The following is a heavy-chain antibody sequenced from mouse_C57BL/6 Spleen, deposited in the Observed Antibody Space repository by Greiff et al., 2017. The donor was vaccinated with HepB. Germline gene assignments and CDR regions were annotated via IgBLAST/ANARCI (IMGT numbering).Heavy chain of an antibody. CDR1: GFTFSSYA. Sequence: EVKLMESGGGLVKPGGSLKLSCAASGFTFSSYAMSWVRQTPEKRLEWVATISDGGSYTYYPDNVKGRFTISRDNAKNNLYLQMSHLKSEDTAMYYCARDRGYGSFYYFDYWGQGTTLTVSS. J-gene: IGHJ2*01. CDR2: ISDGGSYT. D-gene: IGHD1-1*01. V-gene: IGHV5-4*01. CDR3: ARDRGYGSFYYFDY.